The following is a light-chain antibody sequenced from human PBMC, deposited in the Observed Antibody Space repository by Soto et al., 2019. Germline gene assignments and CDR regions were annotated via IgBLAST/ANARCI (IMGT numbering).Light chain of an antibody. Sequence: QSALTQPASVSGSPGQSITISCTGTSSDVGGYKFVSWYQHHPGKAPKLMIYEVSNRPSGVSNRFSGSKSGNTASLTISGLQAEDEADYYCSSYTGSSPLVVFGGGTKLTVL. V-gene: IGLV2-14*01. CDR2: EVS. CDR1: SSDVGGYKF. J-gene: IGLJ2*01. CDR3: SSYTGSSPLVV.